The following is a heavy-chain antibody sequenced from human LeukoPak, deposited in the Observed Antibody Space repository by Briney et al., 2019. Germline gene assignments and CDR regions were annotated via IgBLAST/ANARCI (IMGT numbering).Heavy chain of an antibody. CDR1: GGTFSSYA. Sequence: SVKVSCKASGGTFSSYAISWVRQAPGQGLEWMGGIIPIFGTANYAQKFQGRVTITADESTSTAYMELSSLRSEDTAVYYCARAYDHEYYFDYWGQGTLVTVSS. V-gene: IGHV1-69*01. CDR3: ARAYDHEYYFDY. D-gene: IGHD3-16*01. CDR2: IIPIFGTA. J-gene: IGHJ4*02.